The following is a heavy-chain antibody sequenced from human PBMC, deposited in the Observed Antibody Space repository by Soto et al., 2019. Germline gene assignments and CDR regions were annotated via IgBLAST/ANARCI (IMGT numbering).Heavy chain of an antibody. CDR2: IYYSGST. CDR3: ARHVAHTERQQLVPPHWFDP. CDR1: GGSISSYY. J-gene: IGHJ5*02. Sequence: SETLSLTCTVSGGSISSYYWSWIRQPPGKGLEWIGSIYYSGSTYYNPSLKSRVTISVDTSKNQFSLKLSSVTAADTAVYYCARHVAHTERQQLVPPHWFDPWGQGTLVTVSS. V-gene: IGHV4-59*05. D-gene: IGHD6-13*01.